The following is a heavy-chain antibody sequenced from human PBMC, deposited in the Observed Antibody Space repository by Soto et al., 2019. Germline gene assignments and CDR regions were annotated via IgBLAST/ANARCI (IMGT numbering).Heavy chain of an antibody. D-gene: IGHD6-19*01. CDR1: GFTFSSYG. Sequence: GGSLRLSCAASGFTFSSYGMHWVRQAPGKGLEWVAVISYDGSNKYYADSVKGRFTISRDNSKNTLYLQMNSLRAEDTAVYYCAKDLDSSGWFFDYWGQGTLVTVSS. V-gene: IGHV3-30*18. CDR3: AKDLDSSGWFFDY. CDR2: ISYDGSNK. J-gene: IGHJ4*02.